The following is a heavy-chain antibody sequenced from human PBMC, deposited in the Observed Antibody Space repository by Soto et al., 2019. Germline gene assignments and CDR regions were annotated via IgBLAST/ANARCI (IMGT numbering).Heavy chain of an antibody. J-gene: IGHJ6*02. Sequence: QVQLVQSGAEVKKPGASVKVSCKASGYTFTSYGISWVRQAPGQGLEWMGWISAYNGNTNYAQKLQGRVTMTTDTSTSTAYMALRSLRSDDTAVYYCAREDRVVSGSYLLPDYYGMDVWGQGTTVTVSS. V-gene: IGHV1-18*01. CDR2: ISAYNGNT. D-gene: IGHD1-26*01. CDR1: GYTFTSYG. CDR3: AREDRVVSGSYLLPDYYGMDV.